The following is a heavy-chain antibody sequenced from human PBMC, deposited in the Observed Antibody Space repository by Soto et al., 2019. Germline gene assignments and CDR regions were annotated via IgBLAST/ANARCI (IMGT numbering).Heavy chain of an antibody. D-gene: IGHD3-3*01. CDR3: ASATYYDFWSGLGFDY. J-gene: IGHJ4*02. Sequence: KGLEWIWYIYYSGSTNYNPSLKSRVTISVDTSKNQFSLKLSSVTAADMAVYYCASATYYDFWSGLGFDYWGQGTLVTVSS. CDR2: IYYSGST. V-gene: IGHV4-59*01.